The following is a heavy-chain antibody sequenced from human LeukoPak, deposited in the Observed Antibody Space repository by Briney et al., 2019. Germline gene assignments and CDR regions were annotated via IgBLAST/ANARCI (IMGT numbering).Heavy chain of an antibody. Sequence: ASVTVSCKVSGYTLNELSMHWVRQASGEGLEWMGGFDPEDGETIHAQKFQGRVTMTEDTSTDTAYMVLSSLRSEDTAVYYCATGGYDTSGHGFYFDDWGQGTLVTVSS. CDR1: GYTLNELS. J-gene: IGHJ4*02. D-gene: IGHD3-22*01. CDR2: FDPEDGET. CDR3: ATGGYDTSGHGFYFDD. V-gene: IGHV1-24*01.